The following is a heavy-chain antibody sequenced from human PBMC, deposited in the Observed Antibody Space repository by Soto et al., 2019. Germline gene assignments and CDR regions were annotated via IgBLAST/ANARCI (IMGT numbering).Heavy chain of an antibody. Sequence: QLQLQESGSGLVKPSQTLSLTCAVSGGSISSGGYSWRWIRQPPGKGLEWIGYIYHSGSTYYNPSLKSRGTISLDRSKKQFSLKLSSVTAAETAVYYCARGMTAVTTLDYWGQGTLVTVSS. V-gene: IGHV4-30-2*01. J-gene: IGHJ4*02. CDR2: IYHSGST. D-gene: IGHD4-17*01. CDR3: ARGMTAVTTLDY. CDR1: GGSISSGGYS.